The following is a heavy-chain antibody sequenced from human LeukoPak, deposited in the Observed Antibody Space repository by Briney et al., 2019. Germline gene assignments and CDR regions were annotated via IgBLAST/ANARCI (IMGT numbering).Heavy chain of an antibody. V-gene: IGHV3-7*01. Sequence: PGGSLRLSCAASGFTFSSYWMSWVRQAPGKGLEWVANIKQDGSEKYYVDSVKGRFTISRDNAKNSLYLQMNSLRAEVTAVYYCARALIWFGEPRPYYFDYWGQGTLVTVSS. D-gene: IGHD3-10*01. CDR1: GFTFSSYW. CDR2: IKQDGSEK. J-gene: IGHJ4*02. CDR3: ARALIWFGEPRPYYFDY.